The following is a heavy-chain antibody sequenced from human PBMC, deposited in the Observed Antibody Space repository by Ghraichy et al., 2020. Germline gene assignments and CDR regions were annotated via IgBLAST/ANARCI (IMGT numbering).Heavy chain of an antibody. CDR2: INHSGST. V-gene: IGHV4-34*01. CDR1: GGSFSGYY. Sequence: SQTLSLTCAVYGGSFSGYYWSWIRQPPGKGLEWIGEINHSGSTNYNPSLKSRVTISVDTSKNQFSLKLSSVTAADTAVYYCARLSLTLSSWAMGGNHDYYGMDVWGQGTTVTVSS. J-gene: IGHJ6*02. CDR3: ARLSLTLSSWAMGGNHDYYGMDV. D-gene: IGHD6-13*01.